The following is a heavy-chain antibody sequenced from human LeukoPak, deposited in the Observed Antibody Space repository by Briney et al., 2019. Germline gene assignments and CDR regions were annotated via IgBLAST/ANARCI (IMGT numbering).Heavy chain of an antibody. CDR3: AREFDYYDSSGYPY. CDR2: ISSSGSTI. Sequence: PGGSLRHSCAASGFSFSSYEMNWVRQAPGKGREWVSYISSSGSTIYYEDSVKGRFTISRDNAKNSLYVQMNSVRAEDTAVYYCAREFDYYDSSGYPYWGQGTLVTVSS. D-gene: IGHD3-22*01. V-gene: IGHV3-48*03. CDR1: GFSFSSYE. J-gene: IGHJ4*02.